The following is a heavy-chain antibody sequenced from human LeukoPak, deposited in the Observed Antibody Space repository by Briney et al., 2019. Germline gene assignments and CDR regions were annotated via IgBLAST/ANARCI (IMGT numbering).Heavy chain of an antibody. V-gene: IGHV4-34*01. CDR3: ARGPVWGSSVDY. D-gene: IGHD3-16*01. J-gene: IGHJ4*02. Sequence: TSETLSLTCTVSGGSISSYYWSWIRQPPGKGLEWIGEINHSGSTNYNPSLKSRVTISVDTSKNQFSLKLSSVTAADTAVYYCARGPVWGSSVDYWGQGTLVTVSS. CDR2: INHSGST. CDR1: GGSISSYY.